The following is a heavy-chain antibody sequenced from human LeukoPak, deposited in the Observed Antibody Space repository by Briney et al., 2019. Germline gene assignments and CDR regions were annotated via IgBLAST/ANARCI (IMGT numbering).Heavy chain of an antibody. D-gene: IGHD3-9*01. CDR3: AKFEGSYYGMDV. CDR1: GFTFSSYA. CDR2: ISGSGGST. V-gene: IGHV3-23*01. J-gene: IGHJ6*02. Sequence: GGYLRLSCAASGFTFSSYAMSWVRQAPGKGLEWVSAISGSGGSTYYADSVKGRFTISRDNSKNTLYLQMNSLRAEDTAVYYCAKFEGSYYGMDVWGQGTTVTVSS.